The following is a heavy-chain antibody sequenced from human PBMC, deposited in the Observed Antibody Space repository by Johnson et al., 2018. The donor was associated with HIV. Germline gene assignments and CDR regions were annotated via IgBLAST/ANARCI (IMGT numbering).Heavy chain of an antibody. J-gene: IGHJ3*02. D-gene: IGHD3-16*01. CDR1: GFTFSSYG. CDR2: INWNGGST. V-gene: IGHV3-20*04. Sequence: VQLVESGGGVVQPGRSLRLSCAASGFTFSSYGMHWVRQAPGKGLEWVAGINWNGGSTSYADSVKGRFTISRDNAKNSLYLQMNSLRAEDTAVYYCARVPVVIGGVRKAFDIWGQGTMVTVSS. CDR3: ARVPVVIGGVRKAFDI.